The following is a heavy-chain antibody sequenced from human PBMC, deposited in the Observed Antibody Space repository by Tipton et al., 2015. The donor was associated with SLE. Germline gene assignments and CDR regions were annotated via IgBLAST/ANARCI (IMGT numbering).Heavy chain of an antibody. CDR2: IYPGDPDT. J-gene: IGHJ4*02. Sequence: VQLVQSGAEVKKPGESLKISCKGSGYSFTSYWIGWVRQMPGKGLEWMGIIYPGDPDTRYSPSFQGQVIISADKSISTASLLWSSLKAAAAAMYYCAKRGRWDRFDYLGQGTLVPVSS. V-gene: IGHV5-51*01. D-gene: IGHD1-26*01. CDR1: GYSFTSYW. CDR3: AKRGRWDRFDY.